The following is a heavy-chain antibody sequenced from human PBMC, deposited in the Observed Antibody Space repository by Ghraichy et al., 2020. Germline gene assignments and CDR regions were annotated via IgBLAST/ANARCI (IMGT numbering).Heavy chain of an antibody. Sequence: SETLSLTCTVSGGSISSYYWSWIRQPPGKGLEWIGYIYYSGSTNYNPSLKSRVTISVDTSKNQFSLKLSSVTAADTAVYYCARAGYYDSSGYYPHRNPFDYWGQGTLVTVSS. CDR2: IYYSGST. D-gene: IGHD3-22*01. CDR1: GGSISSYY. J-gene: IGHJ4*02. V-gene: IGHV4-59*01. CDR3: ARAGYYDSSGYYPHRNPFDY.